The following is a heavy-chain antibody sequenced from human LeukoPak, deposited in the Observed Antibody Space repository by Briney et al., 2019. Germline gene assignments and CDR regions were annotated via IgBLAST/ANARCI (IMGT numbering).Heavy chain of an antibody. V-gene: IGHV3-66*01. D-gene: IGHD6-19*01. CDR1: GFTVSSKY. CDR2: IHPGGTI. J-gene: IGHJ4*02. Sequence: PGGSLRLSCAASGFTVSSKYMGWVRQAPGKGLEWVSVIHPGGTIYYADSVKGTFTISRDNSKNTLYLDMNTLRVEDTAVYYCAMYSSAWYAVYWGQGTLVTVSS. CDR3: AMYSSAWYAVY.